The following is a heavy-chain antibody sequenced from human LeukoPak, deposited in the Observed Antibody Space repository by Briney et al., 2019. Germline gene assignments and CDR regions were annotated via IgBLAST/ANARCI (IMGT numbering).Heavy chain of an antibody. J-gene: IGHJ4*02. V-gene: IGHV4-34*01. CDR2: IHNSGTT. Sequence: ASETLSLTCVVSGGPFSGYFWSWIRQSSGKGLEWIGEIHNSGTTNYNPSLNSRVTISEDTSKNQFYLNLSSVTAADTAVYYCARRYYYNLGSFPFDFWGQGTLVTVSS. CDR3: ARRYYYNLGSFPFDF. CDR1: GGPFSGYF. D-gene: IGHD3-10*01.